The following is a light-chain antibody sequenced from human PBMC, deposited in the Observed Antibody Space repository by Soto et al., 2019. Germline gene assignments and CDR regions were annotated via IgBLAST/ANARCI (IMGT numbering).Light chain of an antibody. V-gene: IGKV1-27*01. CDR3: QKYNSAPWT. CDR2: AAS. CDR1: QGXTNY. J-gene: IGKJ1*01. Sequence: DIQMTQSPSXXXASVGXRVXXXXXASQGXTNYLAWYQQMPGKVPKLLIYAASTLQSGVPSRFSGSGSGTDFTLTISSLQPEDVATYYCQKYNSAPWTFGQGTRVQIK.